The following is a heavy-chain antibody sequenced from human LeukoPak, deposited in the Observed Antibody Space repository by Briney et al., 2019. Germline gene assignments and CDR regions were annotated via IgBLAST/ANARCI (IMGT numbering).Heavy chain of an antibody. D-gene: IGHD3-10*01. CDR2: INHSGST. CDR3: AIDYYGSGSIDY. J-gene: IGHJ4*02. Sequence: SETLSLTCAVYGGSFSGYYWSWIRQPPGKGLEWIGEINHSGSTNYNPSLKSRVTISVDTSKNQFSLKLSSVTAADTAAYYCAIDYYGSGSIDYWGQGTLVTVSS. V-gene: IGHV4-34*01. CDR1: GGSFSGYY.